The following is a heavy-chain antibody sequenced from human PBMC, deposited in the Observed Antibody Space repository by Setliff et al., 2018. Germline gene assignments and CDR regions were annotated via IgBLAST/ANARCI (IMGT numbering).Heavy chain of an antibody. J-gene: IGHJ4*02. CDR2: IYHSGST. CDR1: GYSISSGYY. D-gene: IGHD2-21*02. V-gene: IGHV4-38-2*02. Sequence: SETLSLTCAVSGYSISSGYYWGWIRQPPGKGLEWIGSIYHSGSTYYNPSLKSRVTISVDTSKNQFSLKLSSVTAADTAVYYCARDGGANGGNSAFDYWGQGTLVTVSS. CDR3: ARDGGANGGNSAFDY.